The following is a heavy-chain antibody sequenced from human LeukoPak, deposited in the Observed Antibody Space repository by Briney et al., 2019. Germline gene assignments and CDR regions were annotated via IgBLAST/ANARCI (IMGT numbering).Heavy chain of an antibody. J-gene: IGHJ4*02. CDR3: ARQSGIADY. Sequence: SETLSLTCTVSGGSISSSSYYWGWIRRPPGKGLEWIGSIYYSGSTYYNPSLKSRVTISVDTSKNQFSLKLSSVTAADTAVYYCARQSGIADYWGQGTLVTVSS. V-gene: IGHV4-39*01. CDR2: IYYSGST. D-gene: IGHD6-13*01. CDR1: GGSISSSSYY.